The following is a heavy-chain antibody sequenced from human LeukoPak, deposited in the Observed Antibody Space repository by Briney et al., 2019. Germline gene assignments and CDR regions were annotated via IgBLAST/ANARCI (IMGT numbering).Heavy chain of an antibody. Sequence: SETLSLTCAVSGGSFSGHYWNWICQPPGKGLEWIGEINHGGSTNYNPSLKSRVTISADTSQNQFSLRLSSVTAADTAVYYCARGRYVTTRGGAAAGFLDYWGQGTLVTVST. CDR3: ARGRYVTTRGGAAAGFLDY. D-gene: IGHD6-13*01. CDR1: GGSFSGHY. J-gene: IGHJ4*02. CDR2: INHGGST. V-gene: IGHV4-34*01.